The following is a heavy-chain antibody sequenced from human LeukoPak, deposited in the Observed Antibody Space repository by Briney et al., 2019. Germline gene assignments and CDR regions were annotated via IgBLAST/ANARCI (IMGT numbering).Heavy chain of an antibody. J-gene: IGHJ4*02. D-gene: IGHD1-26*01. CDR2: IYYSGST. V-gene: IGHV4-39*01. CDR1: GGSISSSSYY. CDR3: ARRLALGTYDY. Sequence: SGTLSLTCTVSGGSISSSSYYWGWIRQPPGKGLEWIGTIYYSGSTYYNPSLKSRVTISVDTSKNQFSLKLSSVTAADTAVYYCARRLALGTYDYWGQGTLATVSS.